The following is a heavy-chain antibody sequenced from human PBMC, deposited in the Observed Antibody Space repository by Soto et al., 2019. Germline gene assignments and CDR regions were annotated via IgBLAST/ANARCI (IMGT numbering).Heavy chain of an antibody. Sequence: SVKVSCKASGYTFTSYGISWVRQAPGQGLEWMGGIIPIFGKANYAQKFQGRVTITADESTSTAYMELSSLRSEDTAVYYCARMFGPTAWGQGTLVTVSS. CDR3: ARMFGPTA. CDR2: IIPIFGKA. J-gene: IGHJ5*02. V-gene: IGHV1-69*13. D-gene: IGHD3-10*02. CDR1: GYTFTSYG.